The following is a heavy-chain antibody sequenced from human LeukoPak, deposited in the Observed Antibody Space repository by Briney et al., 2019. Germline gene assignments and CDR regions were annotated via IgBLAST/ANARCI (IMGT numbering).Heavy chain of an antibody. V-gene: IGHV3-9*01. CDR1: GFTFDDYA. D-gene: IGHD6-19*01. CDR2: ISWNSGSI. CDR3: AKDRSSGWLTNWFDP. J-gene: IGHJ5*02. Sequence: GGSLRLSCAASGFTFDDYAMHWVRQAPGKGLEWVSGISWNSGSIGYADSVKGRFTISRDNAKNSLYLQMNSLRAEDTVLYYCAKDRSSGWLTNWFDPWGQGTLVTVSS.